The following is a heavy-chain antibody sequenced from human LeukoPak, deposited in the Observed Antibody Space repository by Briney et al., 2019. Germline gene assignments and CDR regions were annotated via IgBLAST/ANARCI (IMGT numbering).Heavy chain of an antibody. CDR3: AKEADYSLFYYFDY. Sequence: PGGSLRLSCAASGFTFSSYAMSWVRQAPGKGLEWVSVKGRFTISRDNSKNTLYLQMNSLRAEDTAVYYCAKEADYSLFYYFDYWGQGTLVTVSS. J-gene: IGHJ4*02. CDR1: GFTFSSYA. V-gene: IGHV3-23*01. D-gene: IGHD2-15*01.